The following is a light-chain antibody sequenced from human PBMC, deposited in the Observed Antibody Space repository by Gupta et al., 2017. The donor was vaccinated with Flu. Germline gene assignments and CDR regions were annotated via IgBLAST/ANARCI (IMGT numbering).Light chain of an antibody. Sequence: ATPGEPASIACGSSQGHVHSNGYNYLEWYQQKPGQAPQLLIYDGSNRASGVPDRFSGSGSGTDFTLKIRREEAEDIGIYYCLQSLQTPLTFGEGTKVEIK. CDR3: LQSLQTPLT. V-gene: IGKV2-28*01. J-gene: IGKJ1*01. CDR1: QGHVHSNGYNY. CDR2: DGS.